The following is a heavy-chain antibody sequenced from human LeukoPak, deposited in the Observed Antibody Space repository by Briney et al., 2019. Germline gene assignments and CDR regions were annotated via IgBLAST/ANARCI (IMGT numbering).Heavy chain of an antibody. J-gene: IGHJ4*02. V-gene: IGHV3-23*01. Sequence: GGSLRLSCAASGFTFSSYGMSWVRQAPGKGLEWVSGISGSGGTTYYADSVKGRFTISRDNSKNTLYLQMNSLRAEDTAVYYCAKRSAVTNGWGQGTLVTVSS. CDR1: GFTFSSYG. CDR2: ISGSGGTT. D-gene: IGHD4-17*01. CDR3: AKRSAVTNG.